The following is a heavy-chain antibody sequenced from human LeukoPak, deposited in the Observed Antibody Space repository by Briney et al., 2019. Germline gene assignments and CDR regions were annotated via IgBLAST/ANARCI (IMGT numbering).Heavy chain of an antibody. CDR2: IYYSGST. V-gene: IGHV4-39*01. D-gene: IGHD3-3*01. Sequence: SETLSLTCTVSGGSISSSSYYWGWIRQPPGKGLEWIGSIYYSGSTYYNPSLKSRVTISVDTSKNHFSLKLSSVTAADTAVYYCARQGYDFWSGYFSRYNWFDPWGQGTLVTVSS. CDR1: GGSISSSSYY. J-gene: IGHJ5*02. CDR3: ARQGYDFWSGYFSRYNWFDP.